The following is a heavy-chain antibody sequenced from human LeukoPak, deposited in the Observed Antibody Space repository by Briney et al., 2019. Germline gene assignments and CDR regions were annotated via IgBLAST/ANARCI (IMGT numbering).Heavy chain of an antibody. V-gene: IGHV1-46*01. CDR2: INPSGGST. CDR3: ARAQRWLQPFDY. Sequence: GASVKVSCKASGYTFTSYYMHWVRQAPGQGLEWMGMINPSGGSTSYAQKFQGRVTMTRDTSTSTVYMELSSLRSEDTAVYYCARAQRWLQPFDYWGQGTLVTVSS. D-gene: IGHD5-24*01. CDR1: GYTFTSYY. J-gene: IGHJ4*02.